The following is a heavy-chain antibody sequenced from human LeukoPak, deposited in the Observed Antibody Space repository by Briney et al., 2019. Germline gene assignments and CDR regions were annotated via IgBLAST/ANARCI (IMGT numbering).Heavy chain of an antibody. Sequence: GGSLRLSCATSGFTFSIYGMHWVRQAPGKGLEWVTLISYDGSNTLYANSVKGRFTISRDNSKNTLYLQMNSLRAEDTAVYYCAKDWGISRQLVDPYWGQGTLVTVSS. J-gene: IGHJ4*02. CDR2: ISYDGSNT. V-gene: IGHV3-30*18. D-gene: IGHD3-16*01. CDR3: AKDWGISRQLVDPY. CDR1: GFTFSIYG.